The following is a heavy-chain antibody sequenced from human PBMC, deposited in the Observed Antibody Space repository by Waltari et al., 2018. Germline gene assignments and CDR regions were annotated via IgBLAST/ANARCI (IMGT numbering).Heavy chain of an antibody. CDR2: IAYNGKT. D-gene: IGHD3-3*01. J-gene: IGHJ4*02. CDR1: GDSINNYY. V-gene: IGHV4-59*01. CDR3: ARSYDFWSGYPLDY. Sequence: QVQLQESVPGLVKASETLSLTCAVSGDSINNYYWGWIRQPPGKELEWIGYIAYNGKTNYNPSLKSRVTISIDTSKTQFSLKLSSVTAADTAVYYCARSYDFWSGYPLDYWGQGTLVTVSS.